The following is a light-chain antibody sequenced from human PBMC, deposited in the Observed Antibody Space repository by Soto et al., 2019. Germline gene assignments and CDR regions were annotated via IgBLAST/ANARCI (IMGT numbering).Light chain of an antibody. V-gene: IGKV3-20*01. CDR3: QQYGSSPTWT. CDR1: QSVSSSY. CDR2: GAS. J-gene: IGKJ1*01. Sequence: EIVLTQSPGTLSLSPGERATLSCRASQSVSSSYLAWYQQKPGQAPRLLIYGASSRATGIPDRFSGSGSGTDFTLTISRLEPEDFAVYYCQQYGSSPTWTFGQGTE.